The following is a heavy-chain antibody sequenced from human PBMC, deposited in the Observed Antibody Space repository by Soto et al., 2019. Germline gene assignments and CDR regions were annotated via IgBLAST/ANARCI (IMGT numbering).Heavy chain of an antibody. CDR1: NYPFTSYG. Sequence: ASVKVSCKASNYPFTSYGFSCVRRAPGHGLQWLGRISAYNNNADYAQEFQGRITMTTDTSTRTAVMELSSLTSDDTGVYYCARDSNPFGVVIRSPEKQKYGMDVWGQGTTVTVSS. V-gene: IGHV1-18*01. CDR2: ISAYNNNA. J-gene: IGHJ6*02. CDR3: ARDSNPFGVVIRSPEKQKYGMDV. D-gene: IGHD3-3*01.